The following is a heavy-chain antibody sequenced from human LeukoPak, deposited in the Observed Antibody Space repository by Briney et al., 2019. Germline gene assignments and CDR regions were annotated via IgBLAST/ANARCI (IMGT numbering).Heavy chain of an antibody. D-gene: IGHD6-13*01. CDR3: ARRCGSTCFDY. J-gene: IGHJ4*02. CDR1: GFTFSSYW. Sequence: GGSLRLSCAASGFTFSSYWMHWVRQAPGKGLVWVSRINSDGSSTSYADSVKGRFTISRDNSKNTLYLQMNGLRAEDTAIYYCARRCGSTCFDYWGQGTLVTVSS. CDR2: INSDGSST. V-gene: IGHV3-74*01.